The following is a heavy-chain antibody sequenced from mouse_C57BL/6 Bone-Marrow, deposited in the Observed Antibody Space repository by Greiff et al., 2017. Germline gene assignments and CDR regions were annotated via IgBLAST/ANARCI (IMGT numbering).Heavy chain of an antibody. J-gene: IGHJ4*01. CDR1: GFTFSSYA. CDR3: TRREQLRLYYYAMDY. V-gene: IGHV5-9-1*02. D-gene: IGHD3-2*02. Sequence: EVKLVESGAGLVKPGGSLKLSCAASGFTFSSYAMSWVRQTPEKRLEWVAYISSGGDYIYYADTVKGRYTISRDIARNTLYLQMSSLKAEDTAMYYCTRREQLRLYYYAMDYWGQGTSVTVSS. CDR2: ISSGGDYI.